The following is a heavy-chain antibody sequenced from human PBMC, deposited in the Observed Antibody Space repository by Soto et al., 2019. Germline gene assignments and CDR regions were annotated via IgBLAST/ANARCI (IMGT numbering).Heavy chain of an antibody. CDR3: AKDIYLNSGYDLYYYYYGMDV. CDR2: ISYDGSNI. V-gene: IGHV3-30*18. CDR1: GFTFSSYG. Sequence: QVQLVESGGGVVQPGRSLRLSCAASGFTFSSYGMHWVRQAPGKGLEWVAVISYDGSNIYYADSVKGRFTISRDNSKNALYLQMNSLRAEDTAVYYCAKDIYLNSGYDLYYYYYGMDVWGQGTTVTVSS. D-gene: IGHD5-12*01. J-gene: IGHJ6*02.